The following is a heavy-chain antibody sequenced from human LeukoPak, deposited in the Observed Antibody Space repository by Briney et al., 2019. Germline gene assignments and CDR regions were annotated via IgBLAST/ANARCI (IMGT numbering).Heavy chain of an antibody. D-gene: IGHD3-22*01. J-gene: IGHJ4*02. CDR3: AKDSYDSSGSLFDY. V-gene: IGHV3-30*02. CDR1: GFTFSSYG. Sequence: GGSLRLSCAASGFTFSSYGMHWVRQAPGKGLEWAAFIRYDGSNKYYADSVKGRFTISRDNSKNTLYLQMNSLRAEDTAVYYCAKDSYDSSGSLFDYWGQGTLVTVSS. CDR2: IRYDGSNK.